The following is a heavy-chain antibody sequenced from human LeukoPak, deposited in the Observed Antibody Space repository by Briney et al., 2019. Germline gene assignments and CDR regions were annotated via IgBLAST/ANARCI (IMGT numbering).Heavy chain of an antibody. J-gene: IGHJ4*02. V-gene: IGHV3-30*03. CDR1: GFTFSSYG. CDR2: ISYDGSNK. CDR3: ARHEAGGTKDILTGYYIF. Sequence: GGSLRLSCAASGFTFSSYGMHWVRQAPGKGLEWVAVISYDGSNKYYADSVKGRFTISRDNSKNTLYLQMNSLKASDTAMYYCARHEAGGTKDILTGYYIFWGQGTLVTVSS. D-gene: IGHD3-9*01.